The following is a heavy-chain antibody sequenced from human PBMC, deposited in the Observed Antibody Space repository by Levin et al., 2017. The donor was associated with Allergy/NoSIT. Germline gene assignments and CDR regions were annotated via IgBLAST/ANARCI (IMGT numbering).Heavy chain of an antibody. CDR3: AKDKAVAGLYYFDY. D-gene: IGHD6-19*01. CDR1: GFTFDDYA. CDR2: ISWNSDSI. Sequence: SLRLSCAASGFTFDDYAMHWVRQAPGKGLEWVSSISWNSDSIGYADSVEGRFTISRDNAKNSLYLQMNSLRAEDTALYYCAKDKAVAGLYYFDYWGQGTLVTVSS. V-gene: IGHV3-9*01. J-gene: IGHJ4*02.